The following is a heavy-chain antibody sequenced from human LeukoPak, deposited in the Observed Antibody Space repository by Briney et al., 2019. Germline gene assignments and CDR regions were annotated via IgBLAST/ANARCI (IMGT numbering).Heavy chain of an antibody. CDR2: FDPEDGET. CDR3: ARVGYYDSSGYYLAYFDY. J-gene: IGHJ4*02. D-gene: IGHD3-22*01. Sequence: ASVKVSCKVSGYTLTELSMHWVRQAPGKGLEWMGGFDPEDGETIYAQKFQGRVTMTEDTSTDTAYMGLSSLRSEDTAVYYCARVGYYDSSGYYLAYFDYWGQGTLVTVSS. V-gene: IGHV1-24*01. CDR1: GYTLTELS.